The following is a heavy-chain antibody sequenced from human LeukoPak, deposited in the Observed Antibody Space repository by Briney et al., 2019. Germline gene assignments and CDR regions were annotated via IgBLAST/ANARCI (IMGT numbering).Heavy chain of an antibody. CDR1: GGSISSGAYY. J-gene: IGHJ5*02. V-gene: IGHV4-31*03. CDR3: ARERNCGGDCYSSWFDL. D-gene: IGHD2-21*02. Sequence: SQTLSLTCTVSGGSISSGAYYWSWIRQHPGKGLEWIGYIHYSGSTFYNPSLKSRVTIFLDTSKNQFSLKLSSVTAADTAVYYCARERNCGGDCYSSWFDLWGQGTLVTVSS. CDR2: IHYSGST.